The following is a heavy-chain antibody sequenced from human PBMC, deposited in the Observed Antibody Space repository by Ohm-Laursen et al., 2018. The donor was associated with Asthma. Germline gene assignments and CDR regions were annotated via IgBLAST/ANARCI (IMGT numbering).Heavy chain of an antibody. J-gene: IGHJ6*02. V-gene: IGHV3-23*03. CDR1: GFTFSSYA. CDR2: IYSGGST. Sequence: SLRLSCSASGFTFSSYAMSWVRQAPGKGLEWVSVIYSGGSTYYADSVKGRFTISRDNSKNTLYLQMNSLRAEDTAVYYCAKAARVYYYDSSGYQGMDVWGQGTTVTVSS. CDR3: AKAARVYYYDSSGYQGMDV. D-gene: IGHD3-22*01.